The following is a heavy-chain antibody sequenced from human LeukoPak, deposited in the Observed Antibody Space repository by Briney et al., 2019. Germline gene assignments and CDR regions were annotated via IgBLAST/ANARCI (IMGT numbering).Heavy chain of an antibody. CDR2: IYYTGKT. CDR3: ARSQNYYGSGDY. CDR1: GGSIRSSYSY. J-gene: IGHJ4*02. D-gene: IGHD3-10*01. V-gene: IGHV4-61*03. Sequence: SETLSLTCTVSGGSIRSSYSYWSWVRQPPGKALEWIGYIYYTGKTYYNPSLEGRVTILVDTSRNHFSVKLSSVTAADTAVYYCARSQNYYGSGDYWSQGTLVTVSS.